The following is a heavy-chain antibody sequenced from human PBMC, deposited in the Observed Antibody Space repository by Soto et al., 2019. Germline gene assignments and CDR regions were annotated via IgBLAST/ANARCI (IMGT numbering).Heavy chain of an antibody. CDR1: GFTFSSYN. D-gene: IGHD1-26*01. CDR3: ARDTYGASYRRNF. Sequence: EVQLVESGGGSAQPGGSLRLSCAASGFTFSSYNMNWVRQAPGKGLEWVSYISATGSVIYYADSVRGRFTISRDNAKNSLELQMNILIDEETAGYYRARDTYGASYRRNFWGQGTLVTVSS. V-gene: IGHV3-48*02. J-gene: IGHJ4*02. CDR2: ISATGSVI.